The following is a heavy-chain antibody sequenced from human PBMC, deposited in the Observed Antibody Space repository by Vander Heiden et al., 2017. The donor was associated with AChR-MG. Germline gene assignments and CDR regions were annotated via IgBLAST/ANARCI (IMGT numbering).Heavy chain of an antibody. CDR2: FYPADSDT. D-gene: IGHD2-15*01. Sequence: VQLVQSGAEVKKAGESLKISCKGSGYRFASYWLGWVGQKRGKGLDWMGIFYPADSDTRYNPSFEGQVSISADMSTSTAYLQWSSLKASDTAIYYCARPPDDTAGGGGGYWCQGTQVTVSS. CDR3: ARPPDDTAGGGGGY. J-gene: IGHJ4*02. V-gene: IGHV5-51*03. CDR1: GYRFASYW.